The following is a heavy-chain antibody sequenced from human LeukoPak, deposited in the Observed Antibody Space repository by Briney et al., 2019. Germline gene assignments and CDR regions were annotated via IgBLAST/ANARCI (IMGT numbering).Heavy chain of an antibody. CDR1: GYSFTSYD. V-gene: IGHV1-8*01. J-gene: IGHJ4*02. Sequence: GASVKVSCKASGYSFTSYDIYWVRQATGQGLEWMGWMNPNSGNTGYAQKFQGRVTMTSNTSISTVYMELSSLRSEDTAVYYCARGAPGGYCSGGSCPYFDYWGQGTLVTVSS. D-gene: IGHD2-15*01. CDR3: ARGAPGGYCSGGSCPYFDY. CDR2: MNPNSGNT.